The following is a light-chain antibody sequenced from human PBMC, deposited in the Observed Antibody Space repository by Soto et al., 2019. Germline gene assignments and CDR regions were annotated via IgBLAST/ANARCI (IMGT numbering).Light chain of an antibody. CDR1: SSDVGNYNY. J-gene: IGLJ1*01. V-gene: IGLV2-8*01. CDR3: RSYAGSNSVLYV. Sequence: QSALTQPPSASGSPGQSITISCTGTSSDVGNYNYVSWYQHLPGKAPKLLIYEVSQRPSGVPARFSGSKSGNTASLTVSGLQAEDEADYYCRSYAGSNSVLYVFGTGTKLTVL. CDR2: EVS.